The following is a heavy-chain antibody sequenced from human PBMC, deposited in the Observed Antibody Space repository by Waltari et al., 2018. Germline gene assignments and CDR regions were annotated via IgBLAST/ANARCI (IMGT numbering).Heavy chain of an antibody. CDR2: INPNSGGT. J-gene: IGHJ6*02. CDR1: GYTFTGYY. CDR3: ARDRSYSSSSYGMDV. D-gene: IGHD6-6*01. V-gene: IGHV1-2*04. Sequence: QVQLVQSGAEVKKPGASVKVSCKASGYTFTGYYMHWVRQAPGQGLEWMGWINPNSGGTNYAQKFQGWVTMTRDTSISTAYMELSRLRSDDTAVYYCARDRSYSSSSYGMDVWGQGTTVTVSS.